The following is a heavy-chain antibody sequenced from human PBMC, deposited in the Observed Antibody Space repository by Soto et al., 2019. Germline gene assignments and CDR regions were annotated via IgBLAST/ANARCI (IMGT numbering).Heavy chain of an antibody. J-gene: IGHJ5*02. V-gene: IGHV3-48*01. CDR1: GFTFSSYS. D-gene: IGHD1-26*01. CDR3: ARDSGSYPNWFDP. Sequence: PGGSLRLSCAASGFTFSSYSTNWVRQAPGKGLEWVSYISSSSSTIYYADSVKGRFTISRDNAKNSLYLQMNSLRAEDTAVYYCARDSGSYPNWFDPWGQGTLVTVSS. CDR2: ISSSSSTI.